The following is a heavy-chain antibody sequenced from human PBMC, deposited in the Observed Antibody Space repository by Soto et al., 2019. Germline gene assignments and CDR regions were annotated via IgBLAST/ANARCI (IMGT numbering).Heavy chain of an antibody. J-gene: IGHJ4*02. D-gene: IGHD3-9*01. CDR2: ISTFNGNT. V-gene: IGHV1-18*01. CDR1: GYTFTSYG. Sequence: QVQLVQSGAEVKKPGASVKVSCKASGYTFTSYGISWVRQAPGQGLEWMGWISTFNGNTNYAQKLQGRVTMTTDTSSTIAYMELTSLTSDDTAVYYCAREGSDRRYFDWPPQGFDYWGQGTLVTVSS. CDR3: AREGSDRRYFDWPPQGFDY.